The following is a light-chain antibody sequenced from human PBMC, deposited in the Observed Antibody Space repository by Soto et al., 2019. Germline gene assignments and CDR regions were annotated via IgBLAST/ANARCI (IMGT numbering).Light chain of an antibody. V-gene: IGKV2D-29*01. CDR2: EVS. J-gene: IGKJ1*01. CDR1: HSLRHSDGKTY. Sequence: DIVMPQTPLSLTVTPGQPASISCKYSHSLRHSDGKTYLYWFLQKPGQPPQLLIYEVSTRFSGVPDRFSGSGSGTAFTLKISRVEAEDVGIYYCMQSIETPRTFGQGNKVEI. CDR3: MQSIETPRT.